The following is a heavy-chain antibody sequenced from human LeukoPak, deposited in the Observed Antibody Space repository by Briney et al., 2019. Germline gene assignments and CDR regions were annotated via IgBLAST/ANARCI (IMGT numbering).Heavy chain of an antibody. D-gene: IGHD1-26*01. CDR3: ARGFVGATTIDY. J-gene: IGHJ4*02. CDR2: ISGSGGST. CDR1: GFTFSSYS. Sequence: GGSLRLSCAASGFTFSSYSMNWVRQAPGKGLEWVSAISGSGGSTYYADSVKGRFTISRDNSKNTLYLQMNSLRAEDTAVYYCARGFVGATTIDYWGQGTLVTVSS. V-gene: IGHV3-23*01.